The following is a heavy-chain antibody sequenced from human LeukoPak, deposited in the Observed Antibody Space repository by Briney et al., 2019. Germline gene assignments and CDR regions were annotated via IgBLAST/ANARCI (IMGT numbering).Heavy chain of an antibody. Sequence: ASVKVSCKASGYTFTKSYIHWVRQAPGQRLEWMGLINPGGDNTDYAQNFQGRLTMTSDTSARTVYMELSSLRPEDTAVYYCAKDGNNGWFDYFDYWGQGTLVTVSS. V-gene: IGHV1-46*01. CDR3: AKDGNNGWFDYFDY. CDR1: GYTFTKSY. J-gene: IGHJ4*02. CDR2: INPGGDNT. D-gene: IGHD6-19*01.